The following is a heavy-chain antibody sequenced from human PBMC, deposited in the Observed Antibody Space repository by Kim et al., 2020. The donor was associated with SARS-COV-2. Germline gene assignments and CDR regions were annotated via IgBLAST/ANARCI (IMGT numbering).Heavy chain of an antibody. CDR2: IYHTGST. CDR1: ADSIDRSDSH. Sequence: SETLSLTCTVSADSIDRSDSHWGWVRQSPGKGLEWIGSIYHTGSTYYSPSLRGRVTFFVDTSKRQFSLKLASVTAADTAVYYCARHVSGPGRVAAVVPFHCADWGQGALVTVSA. J-gene: IGHJ4*02. V-gene: IGHV4-39*01. CDR3: ARHVSGPGRVAAVVPFHCAD. D-gene: IGHD6-13*01.